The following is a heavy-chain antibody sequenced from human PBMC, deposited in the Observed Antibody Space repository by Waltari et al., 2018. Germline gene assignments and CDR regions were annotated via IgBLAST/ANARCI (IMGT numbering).Heavy chain of an antibody. D-gene: IGHD3-3*01. CDR2: INPNSGGT. J-gene: IGHJ6*03. CDR3: ARGDFRLSYYYMDV. Sequence: QVQLVQSGAEGKKPGPSVKVSCTASGYTCTGYYMHWVRQAPGQGLELMGWINPNSGGTNYAQKFKGRVTTTRDTSISTAYMELGRLRSDDTAVYYCARGDFRLSYYYMDVWGKGTTVTVSS. V-gene: IGHV1-2*02. CDR1: GYTCTGYY.